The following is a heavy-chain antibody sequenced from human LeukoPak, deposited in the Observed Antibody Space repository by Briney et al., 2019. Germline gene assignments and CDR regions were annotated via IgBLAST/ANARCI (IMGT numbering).Heavy chain of an antibody. Sequence: SETLSLTCTVSGGSISSYHWSWIRQPPGKGLEWIGNTYYSGSTNYNPSLKSRVTISLDTSKDQFSLKLSSVTAADTAVYYCARDEVRFPRVFQHWGQGTLVTVSP. CDR1: GGSISSYH. J-gene: IGHJ1*01. D-gene: IGHD3-10*01. CDR3: ARDEVRFPRVFQH. CDR2: TYYSGST. V-gene: IGHV4-59*01.